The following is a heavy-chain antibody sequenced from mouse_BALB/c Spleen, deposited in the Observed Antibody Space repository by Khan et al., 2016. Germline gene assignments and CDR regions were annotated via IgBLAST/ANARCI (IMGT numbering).Heavy chain of an antibody. Sequence: VQLQESGPGLVKPSQSLSLTCTVTGYSITSDYAWNWIRQFPGNKLVWLGYISYSGDTHYNPSLTSRIPITRDTSKNQFFQQLHSVTAEDTATYSCAREYSTWFAFWGQGTLVTVSA. CDR3: AREYSTWFAF. CDR1: GYSITSDYA. V-gene: IGHV3-2*02. J-gene: IGHJ3*01. CDR2: ISYSGDT.